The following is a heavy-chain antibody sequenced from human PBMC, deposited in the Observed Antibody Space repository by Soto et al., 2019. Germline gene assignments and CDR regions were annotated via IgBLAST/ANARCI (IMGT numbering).Heavy chain of an antibody. Sequence: GASVEVSCKASGYTFARYTMSWVRQAPGQRLEWMGWINPDKGNTKSSQKFQDRVIITRDTSASTAYMDLSSLRSQDTAVYYCARRIATGHPDPWGKRPLVTVSP. D-gene: IGHD2-15*01. V-gene: IGHV1-3*01. CDR2: INPDKGNT. J-gene: IGHJ5*02. CDR1: GYTFARYT. CDR3: ARRIATGHPDP.